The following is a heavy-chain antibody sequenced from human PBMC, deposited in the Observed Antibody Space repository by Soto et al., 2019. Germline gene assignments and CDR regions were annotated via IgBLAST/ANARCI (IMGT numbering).Heavy chain of an antibody. Sequence: QVHLVQSGAEVKKPGASVTFPCKASGYTFSNYYMHWVRQAPGQGLEWVGIINPSGGGTTYAQNFQGRVTMNRDTSTSTVYMELNSLRSEDTAVYYCARGPKLTDFGDRGYYGMDVWGHGTTVTVSS. V-gene: IGHV1-46*01. CDR1: GYTFSNYY. CDR2: INPSGGGT. D-gene: IGHD4-17*01. CDR3: ARGPKLTDFGDRGYYGMDV. J-gene: IGHJ6*02.